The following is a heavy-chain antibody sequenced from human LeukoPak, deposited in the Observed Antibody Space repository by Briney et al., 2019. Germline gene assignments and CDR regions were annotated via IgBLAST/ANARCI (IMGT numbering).Heavy chain of an antibody. CDR2: ISSSGSTI. J-gene: IGHJ4*02. V-gene: IGHV3-48*03. D-gene: IGHD3-22*01. Sequence: QPGGSLRLSCAASGFTFSSYQMNWVRQAPGKGLEWVSYISSSGSTIYYADSVKGRFTISRDNAKNSLYLQMNSLRAEDTAVYYCARGEGYYYDSSGYYWGQGTLVTVSS. CDR3: ARGEGYYYDSSGYY. CDR1: GFTFSSYQ.